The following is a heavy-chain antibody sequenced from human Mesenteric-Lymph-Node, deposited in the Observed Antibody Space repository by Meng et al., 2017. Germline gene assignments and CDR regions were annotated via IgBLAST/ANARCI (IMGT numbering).Heavy chain of an antibody. CDR1: GYTFTGYY. CDR2: INPNSGGT. J-gene: IGHJ3*02. CDR3: AREVVVTAPVPSAFDI. Sequence: ASVKVSCKASGYTFTGYYMHWVRQAPGQGLEWMGWINPNSGGTNYAQKFQGRVTMTRDTSISTAYMELSRLRSDDTAVYYCAREVVVTAPVPSAFDIWGRGTMVTGSS. V-gene: IGHV1-2*02. D-gene: IGHD2-21*02.